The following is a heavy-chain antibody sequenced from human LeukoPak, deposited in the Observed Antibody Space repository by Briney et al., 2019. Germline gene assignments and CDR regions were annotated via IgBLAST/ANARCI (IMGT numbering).Heavy chain of an antibody. D-gene: IGHD3-9*01. J-gene: IGHJ4*02. CDR1: GFTFSSYA. CDR3: ARDGGGYYDILTGYQWGPFVY. V-gene: IGHV3-30-3*01. CDR2: ISYDGSNK. Sequence: PGRSLRLSCAASGFTFSSYAMHWVRQAPGKGLEWVAVISYDGSNKYYADSVKGRFTISRDNSKNTLYLQMNSLRAVDTAVYYCARDGGGYYDILTGYQWGPFVYWGQGTLVTVSS.